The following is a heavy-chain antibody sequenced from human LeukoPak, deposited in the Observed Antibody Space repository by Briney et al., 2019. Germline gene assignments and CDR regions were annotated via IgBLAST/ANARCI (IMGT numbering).Heavy chain of an antibody. J-gene: IGHJ3*02. V-gene: IGHV3-7*01. CDR1: AFTFSDYW. CDR3: AREGALTVTKDAFDI. D-gene: IGHD4-17*01. CDR2: INKDGSET. Sequence: GGSLRLSCAASAFTFSDYWMTWVRQAPGKGLERVANINKDGSETYYVDSVKGRFTISRDNAKNSLYLQMNSLRAEDTAVYYCAREGALTVTKDAFDIWGQGTMVTVSS.